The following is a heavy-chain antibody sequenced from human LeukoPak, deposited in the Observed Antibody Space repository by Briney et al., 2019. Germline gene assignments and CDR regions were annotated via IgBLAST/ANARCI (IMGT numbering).Heavy chain of an antibody. CDR2: IKSKTDGGTT. Sequence: GGSLRLSCTASGFTFSSYAMSWVRQAPGKGLEWVGRIKSKTDGGTTDYAAPVKGRFTISRDDSKNTLYLQMNSLKTEDTAVYSCTTRTDYYDGSGYPYYYYYFMDVWGKGTTVTVSS. CDR3: TTRTDYYDGSGYPYYYYYFMDV. CDR1: GFTFSSYA. J-gene: IGHJ6*03. V-gene: IGHV3-15*01. D-gene: IGHD3-22*01.